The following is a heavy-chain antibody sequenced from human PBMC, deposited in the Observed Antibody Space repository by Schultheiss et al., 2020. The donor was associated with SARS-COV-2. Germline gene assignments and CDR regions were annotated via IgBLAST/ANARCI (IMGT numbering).Heavy chain of an antibody. CDR1: GFTFSSYG. J-gene: IGHJ3*02. D-gene: IGHD1/OR15-1a*01. Sequence: GGSLRLSCAASGFTFSSYGMHWVRQAPGKGLEWVSSISSSSSYIYYADSVKGRFTISRDNAKNSLYLQMNSLRAEDTAVYYCARGGVWNTYAHDAFDIWGQGTMVTVSS. CDR2: ISSSSSYI. CDR3: ARGGVWNTYAHDAFDI. V-gene: IGHV3-21*01.